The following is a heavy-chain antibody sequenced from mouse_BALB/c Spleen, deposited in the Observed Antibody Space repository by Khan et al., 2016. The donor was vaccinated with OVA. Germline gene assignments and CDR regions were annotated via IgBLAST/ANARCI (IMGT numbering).Heavy chain of an antibody. CDR1: GFTFSRFG. V-gene: IGHV5-17*02. CDR3: ARDSNCDY. Sequence: VQLKESGGGLVQPGGSRKLSCAASGFTFSRFGMHWVRQAPEKGLEWVAYISSGSSSIYYADTVKGRFTISRDNPKNTLFLQMTSLRSEDTAMYYCARDSNCDYWGQGTTLTVSS. CDR2: ISSGSSSI. J-gene: IGHJ2*01.